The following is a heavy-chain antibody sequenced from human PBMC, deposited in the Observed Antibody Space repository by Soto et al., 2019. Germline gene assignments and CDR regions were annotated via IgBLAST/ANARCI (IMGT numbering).Heavy chain of an antibody. CDR3: ARDSRTGCSSTDCYMS. V-gene: IGHV4-4*02. CDR1: GDSISSGAW. J-gene: IGHJ5*02. CDR2: IYHSGNT. D-gene: IGHD2-2*01. Sequence: QVQLQESGPGLVKASETLSLTCAVSGDSISSGAWWSWVRQSPGKGLQWIGEIYHSGNTRNNPSLKSRVTMSVDKSNNQSSLKLMSVTAADTATYYCARDSRTGCSSTDCYMSWGRGILVTVSS.